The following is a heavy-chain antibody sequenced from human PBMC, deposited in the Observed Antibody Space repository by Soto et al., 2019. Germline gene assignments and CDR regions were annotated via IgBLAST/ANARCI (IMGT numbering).Heavy chain of an antibody. CDR1: VFNFNSYT. CDR3: ARDCSGGSCYPGMDV. D-gene: IGHD2-15*01. V-gene: IGHV3-21*01. Sequence: GGSLRLSCAASVFNFNSYTINWFRQAPGKRLEWLSSISSSGYIFSTDSVRGQFTISRDNAKNSVYLQINSLRAEDTAVYFCARDCSGGSCYPGMDVWGQGTTVTVSS. CDR2: ISSSGYI. J-gene: IGHJ6*02.